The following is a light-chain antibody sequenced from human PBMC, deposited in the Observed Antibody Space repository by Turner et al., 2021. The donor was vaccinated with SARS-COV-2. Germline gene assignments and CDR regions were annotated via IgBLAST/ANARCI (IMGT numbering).Light chain of an antibody. CDR3: QQSDSSPFT. V-gene: IGKV1-39*01. Sequence: DIQMTQSPSSLSAFVGERVTITCRASQSISRHLNWYQQKAGKAPKLLISTASTLQSGVPSRFSGSGSGTDFTLTINSLQLEDLATYYCQQSDSSPFTFGPGTKVDNK. CDR2: TAS. CDR1: QSISRH. J-gene: IGKJ3*01.